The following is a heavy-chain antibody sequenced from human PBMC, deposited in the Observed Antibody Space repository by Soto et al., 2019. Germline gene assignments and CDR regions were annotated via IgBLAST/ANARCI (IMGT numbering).Heavy chain of an antibody. Sequence: PSDTLSLTCAVYGGSFSGYYWSWIRQPPGKGLEWIGEINHSGSTNYNPSLKSRVTISVDTSKNQFSLKLSSATAADTAVYYCAGRYYDYVWGSYRSQTFLGYWGQGTLVTVS. CDR1: GGSFSGYY. CDR2: INHSGST. V-gene: IGHV4-34*01. J-gene: IGHJ4*02. CDR3: AGRYYDYVWGSYRSQTFLGY. D-gene: IGHD3-16*02.